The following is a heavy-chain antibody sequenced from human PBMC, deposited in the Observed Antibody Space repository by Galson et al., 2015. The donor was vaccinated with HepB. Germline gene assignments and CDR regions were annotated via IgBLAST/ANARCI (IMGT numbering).Heavy chain of an antibody. D-gene: IGHD3-22*01. V-gene: IGHV4-39*01. CDR1: GGSISSSSYY. J-gene: IGHJ5*02. Sequence: SETLSLTCTVSGGSISSSSYYWGWIRQPPGTGLEWIGSIYYSGSTYYNPSLKSRVTISVDTSKNQFSLKLSSVTAADTAVYYCARQVDYDSSGYSDPAFDPWGQGTLVTVSS. CDR3: ARQVDYDSSGYSDPAFDP. CDR2: IYYSGST.